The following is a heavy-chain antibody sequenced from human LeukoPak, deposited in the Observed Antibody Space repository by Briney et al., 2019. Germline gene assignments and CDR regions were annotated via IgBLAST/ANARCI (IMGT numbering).Heavy chain of an antibody. J-gene: IGHJ4*02. CDR1: GFTFSSYA. V-gene: IGHV3-23*01. Sequence: GGSLRLSCAASGFTFSSYAMSWVRQAPGKGLEWVSAISGSGGSTYYADSVKGRFTISRDNSKNTLYLQMNSLRAEDTAVYYCAKDLRGAARPMRSSPLFDYWGQGTLVTVSS. CDR3: AKDLRGAARPMRSSPLFDY. CDR2: ISGSGGST. D-gene: IGHD6-6*01.